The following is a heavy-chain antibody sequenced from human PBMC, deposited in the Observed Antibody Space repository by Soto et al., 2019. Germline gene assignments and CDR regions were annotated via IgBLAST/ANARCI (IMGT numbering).Heavy chain of an antibody. J-gene: IGHJ4*02. V-gene: IGHV3-74*01. CDR2: ISRDGSTT. D-gene: IGHD6-19*01. CDR1: GFTFSSYW. CDR3: ARDEDSSGWYYFDY. Sequence: PGGSLRLSCAASGFTFSSYWMHWVRQAPGKGLMWVSRISRDGSTTSYADSVKGRFTISRDNAKNTLYLQINSLRAEDTAVYYCARDEDSSGWYYFDYWGQGTLVTVSS.